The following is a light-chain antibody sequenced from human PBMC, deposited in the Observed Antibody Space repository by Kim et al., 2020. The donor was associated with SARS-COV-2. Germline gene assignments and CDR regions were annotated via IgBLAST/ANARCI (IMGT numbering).Light chain of an antibody. CDR2: DAS. J-gene: IGKJ2*01. V-gene: IGKV3-15*01. CDR1: QSLSGN. CDR3: QQYGNWPPRYT. Sequence: PGERATLSCRASQSLSGNLAWYQQKPGQAPRLLIYDASTRATGIPARFSGSGSGTEFTLTISSLQSEDFAVYYCQQYGNWPPRYTFGQGTKLEIK.